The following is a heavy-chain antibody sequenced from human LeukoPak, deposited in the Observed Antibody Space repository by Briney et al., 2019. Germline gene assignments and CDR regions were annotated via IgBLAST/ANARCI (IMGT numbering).Heavy chain of an antibody. Sequence: GASVKVSCKASGYTFTSYYMHWVRQAPGQGLEWMGIINPSGGSTSYAQKFQGRVTMTRDTSTSTVYMELSSLRSEDTAVYYCARVPLKITKNPYYYYYMDVWGKGTTVTVSS. J-gene: IGHJ6*03. D-gene: IGHD3-3*01. CDR2: INPSGGST. CDR1: GYTFTSYY. CDR3: ARVPLKITKNPYYYYYMDV. V-gene: IGHV1-46*01.